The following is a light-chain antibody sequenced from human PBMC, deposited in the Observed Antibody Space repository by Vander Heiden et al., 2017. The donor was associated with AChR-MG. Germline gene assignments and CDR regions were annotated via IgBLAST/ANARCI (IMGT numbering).Light chain of an antibody. CDR2: GTS. Sequence: DIQMAQSHSSLSASVGDRVTITCRASQGITTYLNWYQQKPGEAPKLLISGTSSLQSGVPSRFSGSGSGTDFSLTIRSLQPEDFATYYCQQTYNTPWTFGQGTKV. CDR1: QGITTY. J-gene: IGKJ1*01. V-gene: IGKV1-39*01. CDR3: QQTYNTPWT.